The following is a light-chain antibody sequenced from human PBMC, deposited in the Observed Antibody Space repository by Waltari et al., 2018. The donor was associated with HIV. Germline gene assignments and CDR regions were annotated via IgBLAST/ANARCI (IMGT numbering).Light chain of an antibody. V-gene: IGKV3D-7*01. CDR2: GAS. J-gene: IGKJ2*01. CDR3: QQDYNLPYT. Sequence: EIVMTQSPANLSLSPGERATPSCTASHSVSSRYLPWYQQKPGQAPRLLIYGASTRATGIPARFSGSGSGTDFTLTISSLQPEDFAVYYCQQDYNLPYTFGQGTKLEIK. CDR1: HSVSSRY.